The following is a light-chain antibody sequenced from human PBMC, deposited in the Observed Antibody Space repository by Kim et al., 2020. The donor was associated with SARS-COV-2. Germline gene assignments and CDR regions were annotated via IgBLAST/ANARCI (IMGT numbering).Light chain of an antibody. CDR2: KAS. Sequence: SAYVGDRVTITCRASQSISSWLAWYQQKPGKAPKLLIYKASNLESGVPSRFSGSGSGTEFTLTISSLQPDDFAIYYCQQYNSRRTFGQGTKVDIK. V-gene: IGKV1-5*03. CDR3: QQYNSRRT. J-gene: IGKJ1*01. CDR1: QSISSW.